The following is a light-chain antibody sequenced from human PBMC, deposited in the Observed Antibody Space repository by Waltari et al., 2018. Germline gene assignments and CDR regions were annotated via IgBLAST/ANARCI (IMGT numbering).Light chain of an antibody. J-gene: IGKJ1*01. CDR3: QQYGSSPRT. Sequence: EIVLTQSPGTLSLYPGERVTLSCRASQSVISNYLAWYQQKPGQAPRVLMYSASSRATGIPDRFSGSGSGTDFTLTISRLEPEDFAVYYCQQYGSSPRTFGQGTKVELK. V-gene: IGKV3-20*01. CDR1: QSVISNY. CDR2: SAS.